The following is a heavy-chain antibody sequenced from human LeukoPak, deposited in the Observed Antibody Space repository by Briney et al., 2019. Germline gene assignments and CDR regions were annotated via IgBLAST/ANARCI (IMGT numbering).Heavy chain of an antibody. Sequence: VASVKVSCKASGGTFSNYAISWVRQAPGQGLEWMGGIIPIFGTANYAQKFQGRVTITADESTSTAYMELSSLRSEDTAVYYCARDRAPFSSSWKTMDVWGQGTTVTVSS. CDR3: ARDRAPFSSSWKTMDV. J-gene: IGHJ6*02. D-gene: IGHD6-13*01. CDR1: GGTFSNYA. CDR2: IIPIFGTA. V-gene: IGHV1-69*13.